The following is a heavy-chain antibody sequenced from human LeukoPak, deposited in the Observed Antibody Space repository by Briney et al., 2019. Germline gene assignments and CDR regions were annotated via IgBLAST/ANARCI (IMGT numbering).Heavy chain of an antibody. V-gene: IGHV1-58*02. CDR1: GFTFTSSA. CDR3: AAGWVCSGGSCYYYFDY. CDR2: IVVGSGNT. J-gene: IGHJ4*02. D-gene: IGHD2-15*01. Sequence: GTSVEVSRKVYGFTFTSSAMQWVRQARGQRLEWIGWIVVGSGNTNYAQKFQERLTLTRDMSTSTAYMELSSLRSEDTAVYYCAAGWVCSGGSCYYYFDYWGQGTLVTVSS.